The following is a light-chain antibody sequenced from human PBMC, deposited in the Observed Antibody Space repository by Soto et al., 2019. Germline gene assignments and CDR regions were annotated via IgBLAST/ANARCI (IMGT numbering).Light chain of an antibody. J-gene: IGKJ2*01. Sequence: DIQMTQSPSSLSASVGDRVTITCRASQGISSYLAWYQQKPGQVPKLLIYAASTLPSGVPARFSGSRSGTEFTLTITSLQPEDVAIYYCQNYNSSPYTFGEGTKLEIK. CDR3: QNYNSSPYT. CDR1: QGISSY. CDR2: AAS. V-gene: IGKV1-27*01.